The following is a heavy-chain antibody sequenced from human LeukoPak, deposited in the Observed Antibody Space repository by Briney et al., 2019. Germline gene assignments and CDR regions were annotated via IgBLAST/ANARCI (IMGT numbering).Heavy chain of an antibody. V-gene: IGHV1-69*13. CDR3: ARGRISVAGMRYCFDP. Sequence: SVKVSCKASEGTFSSYAISWVRQAPGQGLEWMGGIIPIFGTANYAQKFQGRVTITADESTSTAYMELSSLRSEDTAVYYCARGRISVAGMRYCFDPRGQGTLVTVSS. CDR2: IIPIFGTA. CDR1: EGTFSSYA. J-gene: IGHJ5*02. D-gene: IGHD6-19*01.